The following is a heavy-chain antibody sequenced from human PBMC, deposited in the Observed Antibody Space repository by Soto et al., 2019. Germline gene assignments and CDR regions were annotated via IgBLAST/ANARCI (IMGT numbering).Heavy chain of an antibody. CDR3: ARDSKGVHDINYYYYYGMDV. D-gene: IGHD3-10*01. Sequence: PGGSLRLSCAASGFTFDDYAMHWVRQVLGKGLEWVSSISWNSGNIGYADSVKGRFTTSRDNAKNTLYLQMNSLRSDDTAVYYCARDSKGVHDINYYYYYGMDVWGQGTTVTVSS. J-gene: IGHJ6*02. CDR1: GFTFDDYA. V-gene: IGHV3-9*01. CDR2: ISWNSGNI.